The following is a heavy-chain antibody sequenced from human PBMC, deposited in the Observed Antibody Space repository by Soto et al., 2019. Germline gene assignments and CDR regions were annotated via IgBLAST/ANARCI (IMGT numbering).Heavy chain of an antibody. Sequence: EVQLVESGGGSVQPGGSLRLSCTASGFSVSDHFMDWVRQTPGKGLEWVGEIRNRASGDTTFYAASVKGRFTISRDESSNPLYLQMNSLKAEDTAVYYGASSITHLLTDWGQGTLVAVAS. J-gene: IGHJ4*02. D-gene: IGHD1-20*01. CDR3: ASSITHLLTD. CDR1: GFSVSDHF. V-gene: IGHV3-72*01. CDR2: IRNRASGDTT.